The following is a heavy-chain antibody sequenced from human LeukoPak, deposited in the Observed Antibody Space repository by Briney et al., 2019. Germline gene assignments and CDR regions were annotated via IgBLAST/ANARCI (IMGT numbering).Heavy chain of an antibody. V-gene: IGHV3-7*03. J-gene: IGHJ4*02. CDR2: IKLDGSEK. CDR3: ARDQYDTWSRRGNFDS. D-gene: IGHD3-3*01. Sequence: GGSLRLSCVASGFTFGKYWMSWVRQAPGKGLEWVANIKLDGSEKNYVDSVKGRFTISRDNTKNPLYLQMNSLRAEDTAVFYCARDQYDTWSRRGNFDSWGQGTLVIVSS. CDR1: GFTFGKYW.